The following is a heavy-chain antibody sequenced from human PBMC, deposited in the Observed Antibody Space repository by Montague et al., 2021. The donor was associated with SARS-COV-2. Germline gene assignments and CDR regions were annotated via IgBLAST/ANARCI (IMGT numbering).Heavy chain of an antibody. Sequence: PALVKPTQTLTLTCTFSGFTLSSSGVAVGWIRQPPGKALEWLALFYWNGDKRYSTSLKNRLTITRDTSKNQVVLTMTNMDPVDTDTYYCARSEWYFGDIWFDPWGQGTLVTVSS. CDR3: ARSEWYFGDIWFDP. J-gene: IGHJ5*02. V-gene: IGHV2-5*01. CDR2: FYWNGDK. CDR1: GFTLSSSGVA. D-gene: IGHD2-21*02.